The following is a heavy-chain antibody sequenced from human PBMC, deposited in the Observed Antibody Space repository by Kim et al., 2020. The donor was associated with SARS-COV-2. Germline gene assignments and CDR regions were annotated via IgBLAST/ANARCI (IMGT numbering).Heavy chain of an antibody. CDR1: GGTFSSYA. J-gene: IGHJ4*02. V-gene: IGHV1-69*13. CDR3: ARGGEDTAMVLIGY. Sequence: SVKVSCKASGGTFSSYAISWVRQAPGQGLEWMGGIIPIFGTANYAQKFQGRVTITADESTSTAYMELSSLRSEHTAVYYCARGGEDTAMVLIGYWGQGTLVTVSS. D-gene: IGHD5-18*01. CDR2: IIPIFGTA.